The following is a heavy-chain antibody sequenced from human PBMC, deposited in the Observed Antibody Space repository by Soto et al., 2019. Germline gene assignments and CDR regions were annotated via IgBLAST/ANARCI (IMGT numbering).Heavy chain of an antibody. CDR3: AKDFWSGYPARGMDV. Sequence: QVQLVESGGGVVQPGRSLRLSCAASGFTFNNYAMHWVRQAPGKGLEWVAVISYDGSDKYYADSVKGRFTISRDNSKNTLYLQMNSLRVEDTAVYDCAKDFWSGYPARGMDVWGQGTTVTVSS. J-gene: IGHJ6*02. CDR1: GFTFNNYA. V-gene: IGHV3-30*18. CDR2: ISYDGSDK. D-gene: IGHD3-3*01.